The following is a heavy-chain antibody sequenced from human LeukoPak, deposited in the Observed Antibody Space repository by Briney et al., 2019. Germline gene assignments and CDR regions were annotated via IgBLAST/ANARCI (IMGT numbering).Heavy chain of an antibody. D-gene: IGHD3-3*01. CDR2: IYYSGRT. V-gene: IGHV4-59*12. Sequence: PSETLSLTCTVSGGSLSDYYWTWVRQPPGKGLEWIGYIYYSGRTNYNPSLKSRVTISVDTSKTQFSLKLSSVTAADTAVYYCARGMEVGFDIWGQGTMVTVSS. CDR1: GGSLSDYY. CDR3: ARGMEVGFDI. J-gene: IGHJ3*02.